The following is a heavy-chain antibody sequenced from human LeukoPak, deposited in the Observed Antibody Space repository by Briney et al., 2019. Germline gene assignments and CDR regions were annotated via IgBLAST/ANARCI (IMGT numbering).Heavy chain of an antibody. CDR1: GGSFSGYY. Sequence: KSSETLSLTCAVYGGSFSGYYWSWIRQPPGKGLEWIGYIYYSGSTNYNPSLKSRVTISVDTSKNQFSLKLSSVTAADTAVYYCARIKPLTTYYYYGMDVWGQGTTVTVSS. J-gene: IGHJ6*02. CDR2: IYYSGST. V-gene: IGHV4-59*01. D-gene: IGHD1-14*01. CDR3: ARIKPLTTYYYYGMDV.